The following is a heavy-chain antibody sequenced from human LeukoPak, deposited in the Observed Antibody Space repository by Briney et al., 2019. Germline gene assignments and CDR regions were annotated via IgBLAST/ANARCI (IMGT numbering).Heavy chain of an antibody. CDR2: ISSSSSYI. CDR1: GFTFSSYS. V-gene: IGHV3-21*01. J-gene: IGHJ4*02. CDR3: ARDRRITIFGVGSFFSPIDY. D-gene: IGHD3-3*01. Sequence: GGSLRLSCAASGFTFSSYSMNWVRQAPGKGLEWVSSISSSSSYIYYADSVKGRFTISRDNAKNSLYLQMNSLRAEDTAVYYCARDRRITIFGVGSFFSPIDYWGQGTLVTVSS.